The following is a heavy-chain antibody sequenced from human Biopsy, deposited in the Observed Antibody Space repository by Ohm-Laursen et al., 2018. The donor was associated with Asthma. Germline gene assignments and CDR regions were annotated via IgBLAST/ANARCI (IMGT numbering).Heavy chain of an antibody. V-gene: IGHV3-30*03. CDR1: GFTFSSYG. Sequence: SLRLSCTASGFTFSSYGMHWVRQAPGKGLGRGACISYDGSNKHYADSVKGRFTISRDNSKNTLYLQMNSLRAEDTALYYCGRERSYMVDYWGQGTLVIVSS. D-gene: IGHD3-10*01. CDR2: ISYDGSNK. J-gene: IGHJ4*02. CDR3: GRERSYMVDY.